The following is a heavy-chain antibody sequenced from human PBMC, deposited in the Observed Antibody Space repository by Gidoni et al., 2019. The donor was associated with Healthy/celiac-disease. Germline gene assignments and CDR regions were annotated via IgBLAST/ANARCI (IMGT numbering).Heavy chain of an antibody. J-gene: IGHJ4*02. CDR2: INAGNGNT. CDR3: ARVIYGDSSPIDY. V-gene: IGHV1-3*01. D-gene: IGHD6-13*01. CDR1: GDTFTSYA. Sequence: QVQLVQSGAEVKKPGASVKASCKASGDTFTSYAMHWVRQAPGQRLEWMGWINAGNGNTKYSQKFQGRVTITRDTSASTAYMELSSLRSEDTAVYYCARVIYGDSSPIDYWGQGTLVTVSS.